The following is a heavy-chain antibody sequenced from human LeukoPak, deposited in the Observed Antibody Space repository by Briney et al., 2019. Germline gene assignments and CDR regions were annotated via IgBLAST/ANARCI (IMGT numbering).Heavy chain of an antibody. D-gene: IGHD6-13*01. CDR3: AKGGSIAAAGLVWVRPNDY. CDR1: GFTFSSYA. CDR2: ISGSGGST. V-gene: IGHV3-23*01. J-gene: IGHJ4*02. Sequence: GGSLRLSFAASGFTFSSYAMSWVGQSPGKGLEWVSAISGSGGSTYYAGSVTGRFTIARDKSKNTLYLQMNSLRAEDTAVYYCAKGGSIAAAGLVWVRPNDYWGQGTLVTVSS.